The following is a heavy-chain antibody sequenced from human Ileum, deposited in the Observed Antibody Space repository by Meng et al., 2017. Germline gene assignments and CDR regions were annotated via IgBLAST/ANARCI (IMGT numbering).Heavy chain of an antibody. V-gene: IGHV4-61*08. Sequence: QVQLQESGPGLVSASETLSLSCAVSGGSVSSSGYQWGWIRQPPGKGLEWIGYASTNYNPSLKSRVTISVDTSKNQFSLKLTSVTAADTAVYYCARDHWGSLDYWGQGVLVTVSS. CDR3: ARDHWGSLDY. D-gene: IGHD7-27*01. J-gene: IGHJ4*02. CDR2: AST. CDR1: GGSVSSSGYQ.